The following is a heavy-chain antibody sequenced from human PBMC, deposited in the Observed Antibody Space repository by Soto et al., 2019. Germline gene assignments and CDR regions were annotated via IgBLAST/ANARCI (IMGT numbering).Heavy chain of an antibody. V-gene: IGHV3-21*01. Sequence: GGSLRLSCAASGFTFSSYSMNWVRQAPGKGLEWVSSISSSSSYIYYADSVKGRFTISRDNAKNSLYLQMNSLRAEDTAVYYCARVLQLGGYYYYGMDVWGQGTTVTVSS. CDR3: ARVLQLGGYYYYGMDV. D-gene: IGHD6-6*01. CDR2: ISSSSSYI. CDR1: GFTFSSYS. J-gene: IGHJ6*02.